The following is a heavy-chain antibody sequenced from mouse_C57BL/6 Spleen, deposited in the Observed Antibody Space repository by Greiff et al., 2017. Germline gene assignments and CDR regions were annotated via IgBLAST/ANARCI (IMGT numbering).Heavy chain of an antibody. Sequence: VHVKQSGPELVKPGDSVKISCKASGYSFTGYFMNWVMQSHGKSLEWIGRINPYNGDTFYNQKFKGKATLTVDKSSSTAHMERRSLTSEDSAVYYCARDSSGFDYWGQGTTLTVSS. V-gene: IGHV1-20*01. CDR3: ARDSSGFDY. D-gene: IGHD3-2*02. J-gene: IGHJ2*01. CDR1: GYSFTGYF. CDR2: INPYNGDT.